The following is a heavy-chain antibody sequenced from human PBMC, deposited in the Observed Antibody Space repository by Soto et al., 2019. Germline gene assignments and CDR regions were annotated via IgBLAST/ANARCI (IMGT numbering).Heavy chain of an antibody. J-gene: IGHJ6*02. V-gene: IGHV4-59*08. CDR2: VHHSWGS. D-gene: IGHD3-10*01. CDR3: ARQGFGALHGLVDV. Sequence: QVQLQESGPGLVKPSETQSLSCTVSGGSISSYYWSWIRQPPGKGMEWIGYVHHSWGSTYNPSLQSRVARSLDTSKGQFSLKRASVTATDTAVYYCARQGFGALHGLVDVWGQGTTVTVSS. CDR1: GGSISSYY.